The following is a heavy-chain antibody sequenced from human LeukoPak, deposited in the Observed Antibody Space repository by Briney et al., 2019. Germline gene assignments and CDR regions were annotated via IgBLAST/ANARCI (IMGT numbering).Heavy chain of an antibody. V-gene: IGHV3-30-3*01. CDR2: ISYDGSNK. Sequence: GGSLRLSRAASGFTFSSYAMHWVRQAPGKGLEWVAVISYDGSNKYYADSVKGRFTISRDNSKNTLYLQMNSLRAEDTVAYYCARDYTYYYGSGSYVDYWGQGTLVTVSS. CDR3: ARDYTYYYGSGSYVDY. D-gene: IGHD3-10*01. CDR1: GFTFSSYA. J-gene: IGHJ4*02.